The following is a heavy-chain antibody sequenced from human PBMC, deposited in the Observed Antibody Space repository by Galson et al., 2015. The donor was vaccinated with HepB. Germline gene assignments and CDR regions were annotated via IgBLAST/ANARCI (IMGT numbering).Heavy chain of an antibody. CDR3: TRDRYYDSSGYENYYFDY. CDR2: IRSKAYGGTT. J-gene: IGHJ4*02. D-gene: IGHD3-22*01. CDR1: GFTFGDYA. V-gene: IGHV3-49*03. Sequence: SLRLSCAASGFTFGDYAMSWFRQAPGKGLEWVGFIRSKAYGGTTEYAASVKGRFTISRDDSKSIAYLQMNSLKTEDTAVYYCTRDRYYDSSGYENYYFDYWGQGTLVTVSS.